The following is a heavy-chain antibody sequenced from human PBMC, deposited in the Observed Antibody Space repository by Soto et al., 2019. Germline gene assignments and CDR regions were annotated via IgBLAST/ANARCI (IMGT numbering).Heavy chain of an antibody. Sequence: QVQLVESGGGVVQPGRSLRLSCAASGFTFSSYGMHWVRQAPGKGLEWVAVISYDGSNKYYADSVKGRFTISRDNSKNTLYLQMNSLRAEDTAVYYCAKGGALRFCDPWGQGTLVTVSS. CDR1: GFTFSSYG. J-gene: IGHJ5*02. CDR3: AKGGALRFCDP. V-gene: IGHV3-30*18. D-gene: IGHD3-3*01. CDR2: ISYDGSNK.